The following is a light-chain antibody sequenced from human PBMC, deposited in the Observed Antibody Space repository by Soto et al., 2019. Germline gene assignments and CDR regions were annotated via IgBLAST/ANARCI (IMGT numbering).Light chain of an antibody. CDR3: QHCGNSRYT. CDR2: GAF. Sequence: EVVLTQSPGTLSLSPGERATLSCGASQSVRTSDVTWYQHQPGQAPRLLIYGAFNRATDIPDRFSGSGSGTDFTLTISRLEAEDFAVYYCQHCGNSRYTFGQGTRLEIK. J-gene: IGKJ2*01. CDR1: QSVRTSD. V-gene: IGKV3-20*01.